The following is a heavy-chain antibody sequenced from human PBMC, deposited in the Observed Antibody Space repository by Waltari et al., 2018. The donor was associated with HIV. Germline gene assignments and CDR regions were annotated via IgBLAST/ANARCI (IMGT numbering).Heavy chain of an antibody. D-gene: IGHD6-13*01. J-gene: IGHJ4*02. V-gene: IGHV3-30*18. CDR2: ISYDGSNK. Sequence: QVQLVESGGGVVQPGRSLRLSCAASGFTFSSYGMHWVRQAPGKGLEWVAGISYDGSNKYYADAVKGRFTISRDNSKNTLYLQMNSLRAEDTAVYYCAKGPPEQQLLSGYFDYWGQGTLVTVSS. CDR1: GFTFSSYG. CDR3: AKGPPEQQLLSGYFDY.